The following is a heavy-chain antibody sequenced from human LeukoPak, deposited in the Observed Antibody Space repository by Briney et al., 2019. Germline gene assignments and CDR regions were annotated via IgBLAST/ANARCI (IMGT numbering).Heavy chain of an antibody. V-gene: IGHV4-34*01. CDR1: GGSFSGYY. CDR2: INHSGST. J-gene: IGHJ4*02. CDR3: ARHLYDYVWGSYRYTGEVDY. D-gene: IGHD3-16*02. Sequence: SETLSLTCAVYGGSFSGYYWSWIRQPPGKGLEWIGEINHSGSTNYNPSLKSPVTISVDTSKNQFSLKLSSVTAADTAVYYCARHLYDYVWGSYRYTGEVDYWGQGTLVTVSS.